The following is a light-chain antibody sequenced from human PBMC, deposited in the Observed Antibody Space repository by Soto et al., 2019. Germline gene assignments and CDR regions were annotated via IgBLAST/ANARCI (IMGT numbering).Light chain of an antibody. V-gene: IGLV4-69*01. CDR1: GGHSSYA. CDR2: FNNDDSH. J-gene: IGLJ2*01. Sequence: QPVLTQSPSASASLGASVNLTCTLSGGHSSYAIAWHQQQPEPGPRYLMKFNNDDSHSKGDGIPDRFSGSSSGAERYLTSSSLQSEDEADYYCQTWGTGTVVFGGGTKLTVL. CDR3: QTWGTGTVV.